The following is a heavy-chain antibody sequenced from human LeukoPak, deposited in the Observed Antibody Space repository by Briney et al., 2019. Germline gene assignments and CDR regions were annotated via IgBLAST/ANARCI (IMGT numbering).Heavy chain of an antibody. D-gene: IGHD3-10*01. V-gene: IGHV3-30*03. J-gene: IGHJ5*02. Sequence: PGGSLRLSCAASGFTFGSYGMHWVRQAPGKGLEWVAVISYDGTNKYYADSVKGRFTISRDNSKNTLYLEMNSLRAEDTALYYCARDRGSSGNNWFDPWGQGTLVTVSS. CDR2: ISYDGTNK. CDR3: ARDRGSSGNNWFDP. CDR1: GFTFGSYG.